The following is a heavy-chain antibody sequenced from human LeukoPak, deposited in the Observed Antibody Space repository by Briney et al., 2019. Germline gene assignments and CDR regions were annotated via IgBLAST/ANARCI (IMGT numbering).Heavy chain of an antibody. J-gene: IGHJ4*02. V-gene: IGHV4-59*01. CDR1: GGSISAYY. CDR3: AREYSSFEY. Sequence: SETLSLTCTVSGGSISAYYWSWIRQAPGKGLEWIGYINYSGSTDYNPSLKSRVTISVDTSKNQLSLKMRSVTAADTAVYYCAREYSSFEYWGQGTLVTVSS. D-gene: IGHD6-13*01. CDR2: INYSGST.